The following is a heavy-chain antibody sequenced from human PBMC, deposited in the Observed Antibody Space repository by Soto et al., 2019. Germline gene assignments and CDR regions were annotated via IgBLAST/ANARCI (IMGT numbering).Heavy chain of an antibody. CDR1: GFTFSSYA. CDR2: ISGSGGST. CDR3: AKDFLGYCSGGSCYSGYFDY. J-gene: IGHJ4*02. D-gene: IGHD2-15*01. Sequence: EVQLLESGGGLVQPGGSLRLSCAASGFTFSSYAMSWVRQAPGKGLEWVSAISGSGGSTYYADSVKGRFTISRDNSKNKLYLQMNSLRAEDTAVYYCAKDFLGYCSGGSCYSGYFDYWGQGTLVTVSS. V-gene: IGHV3-23*01.